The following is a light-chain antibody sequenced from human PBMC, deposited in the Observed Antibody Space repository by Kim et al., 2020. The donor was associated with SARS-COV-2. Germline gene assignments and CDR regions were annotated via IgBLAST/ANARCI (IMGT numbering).Light chain of an antibody. CDR1: QSVGTN. CDR3: QQYKSWPPYT. V-gene: IGKV3-15*01. Sequence: DIAMTQSPDTLSVYPGERATLSCRASQSVGTNLAWYQQKPGQAPRLLIYDASIRATGVPARFSGSGSGTEFTLTLSSLQSEDFAVYYCQQYKSWPPYTFGQGTKLEI. CDR2: DAS. J-gene: IGKJ2*01.